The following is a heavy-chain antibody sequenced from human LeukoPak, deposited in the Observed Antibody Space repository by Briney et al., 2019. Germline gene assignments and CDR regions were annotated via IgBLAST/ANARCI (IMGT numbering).Heavy chain of an antibody. CDR3: TKRVKYGGTWDHFAD. CDR2: ISGSGGST. V-gene: IGHV3-23*01. J-gene: IGHJ4*02. D-gene: IGHD1-26*01. Sequence: PGGSLRLSCAASGFTFSSYAMSWVRQAPGKGLEWVATISGSGGSTYNADSVKGRFTISRDNSKSTLILQMNSLRVEDTALYYCTKRVKYGGTWDHFADWGQGTLVTVSS. CDR1: GFTFSSYA.